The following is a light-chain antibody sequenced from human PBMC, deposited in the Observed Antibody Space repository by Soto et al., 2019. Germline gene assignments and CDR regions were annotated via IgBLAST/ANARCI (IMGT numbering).Light chain of an antibody. V-gene: IGKV3-20*01. Sequence: EIVLTQSPGTLSLSPGERATLSCRASQSGSDSYLAWYQQKPGQPPRLLIYGVSNRGYGIPDRFSGSGSGTDFTLTISRLEPEDFAVYHCQHYGYPQWTFGQGTKVEIK. J-gene: IGKJ1*01. CDR1: QSGSDSY. CDR3: QHYGYPQWT. CDR2: GVS.